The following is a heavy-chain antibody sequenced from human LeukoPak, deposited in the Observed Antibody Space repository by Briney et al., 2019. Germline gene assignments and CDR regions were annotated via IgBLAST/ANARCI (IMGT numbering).Heavy chain of an antibody. CDR2: ISGSGGST. J-gene: IGHJ4*02. D-gene: IGHD3-10*01. Sequence: GGSLRLSCAGSGFTFSDYAMSWVRQAPGKGLEWVSAISGSGGSTYYADSVKGRFRISRDNSENTLYLQMNSLRAEDTAVYYCAIDSMGSQPDYWGQGTLVTVSS. CDR1: GFTFSDYA. V-gene: IGHV3-23*01. CDR3: AIDSMGSQPDY.